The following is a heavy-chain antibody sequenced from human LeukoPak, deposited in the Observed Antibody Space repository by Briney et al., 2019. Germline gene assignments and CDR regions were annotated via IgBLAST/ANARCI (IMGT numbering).Heavy chain of an antibody. CDR3: ASWDFDY. D-gene: IGHD7-27*01. Sequence: QSGGSLRLSCAASGFTFSSYSMNWVRQAPGKGLEWVSPISSSSSYIYYADSVKGRFTISRDNAKNSLYLQMNSLRAEDTAVYYCASWDFDYWGQGTLVTVSS. J-gene: IGHJ4*02. CDR2: ISSSSSYI. V-gene: IGHV3-21*01. CDR1: GFTFSSYS.